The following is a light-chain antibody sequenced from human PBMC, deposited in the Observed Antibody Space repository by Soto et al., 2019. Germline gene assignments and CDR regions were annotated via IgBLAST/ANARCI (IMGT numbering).Light chain of an antibody. J-gene: IGLJ1*01. CDR2: DVT. Sequence: QSVLTQPASVSGSPGQSIAIACTGTSSDVGAYDYVSWYQQHPGKAPKVMIYDVTNRPSGVSNRFSGSKSGNTASLTISGLQAEDEADYYCSSYTSSSTYGFGTGTKVTVL. CDR1: SSDVGAYDY. V-gene: IGLV2-14*01. CDR3: SSYTSSSTYG.